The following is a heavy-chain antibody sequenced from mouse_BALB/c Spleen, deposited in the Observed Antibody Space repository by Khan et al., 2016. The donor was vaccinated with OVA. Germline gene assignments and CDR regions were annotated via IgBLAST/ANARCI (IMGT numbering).Heavy chain of an antibody. CDR1: GFSITSDYA. CDR2: ITYSGSS. CDR3: ARERAY. J-gene: IGHJ3*01. V-gene: IGHV3-2*02. Sequence: EVQLQESGPGLVKPSQSLSLTCTVTGFSITSDYAWNWFRQFPGNKLEWMGYITYSGSSSYTPSLKSRISITRDTSKNQFFLQLNSVTTEDTATSYCARERAYWGQGTLVTVSA.